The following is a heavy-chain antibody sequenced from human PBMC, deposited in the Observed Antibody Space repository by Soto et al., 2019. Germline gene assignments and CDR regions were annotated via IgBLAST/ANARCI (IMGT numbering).Heavy chain of an antibody. CDR2: VDSAGSGT. V-gene: IGHV3-74*01. Sequence: VPLVESGGGSVQPGGSLRLSCVASGITFSGFWMHWVRQVPGKGLVWVARVDSAGSGTSYADSVKGRFTISSGNAKNTLSLQMDSLRVEDTAVYYCAAVFEHWGQGIPVTVSS. CDR1: GITFSGFW. J-gene: IGHJ4*02. CDR3: AAVFEH.